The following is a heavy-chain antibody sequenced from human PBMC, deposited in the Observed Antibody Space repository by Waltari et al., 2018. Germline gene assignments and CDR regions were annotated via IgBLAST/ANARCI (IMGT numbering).Heavy chain of an antibody. CDR2: IYWNDDK. D-gene: IGHD3-10*01. CDR3: ARFRGYGSGSYYIFSDYYYYGMDV. J-gene: IGHJ6*02. CDR1: GFSLSTSGVG. Sequence: QITLKESGPTLVKPTQTLTLTCTFSGFSLSTSGVGVGWIRQPPGKALEWLALIYWNDDKRYSPSLKSRLTITTYTSKNQVVLTMTNMDPVDTATYYCARFRGYGSGSYYIFSDYYYYGMDVWGQGTTVTVSS. V-gene: IGHV2-5*01.